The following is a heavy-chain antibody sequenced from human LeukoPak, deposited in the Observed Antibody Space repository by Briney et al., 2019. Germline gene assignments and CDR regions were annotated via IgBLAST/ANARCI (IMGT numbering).Heavy chain of an antibody. Sequence: SDTLSLTCAVSGYSISSSNWWGWIRQPPGKGLEWVGYMDKSGDTTYNPSLKSRVTISVATSKNQFSLNLSPVAAAEPAVYYCARDYSKGGGFDFWGQGTMVTVCS. D-gene: IGHD4-11*01. CDR2: MDKSGDT. CDR1: GYSISSSNW. CDR3: ARDYSKGGGFDF. V-gene: IGHV4-28*03. J-gene: IGHJ4*02.